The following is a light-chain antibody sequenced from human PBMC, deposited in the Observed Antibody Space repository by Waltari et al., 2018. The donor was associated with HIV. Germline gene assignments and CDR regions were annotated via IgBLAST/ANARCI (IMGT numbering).Light chain of an antibody. CDR1: QSVLFSSNNKNY. V-gene: IGKV4-1*01. Sequence: DIVMTQSPDSLGVSLGERATINCKSSQSVLFSSNNKNYLSWYQQKPGQPPKLLIYWASTRESGVPDRFSGSGSVTDFTLTISSLQAEDVAVYYCQQYYNIPPTFGQGTRLEIK. CDR3: QQYYNIPPT. CDR2: WAS. J-gene: IGKJ5*01.